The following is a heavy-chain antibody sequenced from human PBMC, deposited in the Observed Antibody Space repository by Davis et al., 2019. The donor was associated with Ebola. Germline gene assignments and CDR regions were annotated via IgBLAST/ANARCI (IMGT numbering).Heavy chain of an antibody. D-gene: IGHD6-6*01. CDR1: GGSISSYY. J-gene: IGHJ4*02. V-gene: IGHV4-59*01. CDR2: IYYSGST. Sequence: SETLSLTCTVSGGSISSYYWSWIRQPPGKGLEWIGYIYYSGSTNYNPSLKSRVTISVGTSKNQFSLKLSSVTAADTAVYYCARGPSIRGFDYWGQGTLVTVSS. CDR3: ARGPSIRGFDY.